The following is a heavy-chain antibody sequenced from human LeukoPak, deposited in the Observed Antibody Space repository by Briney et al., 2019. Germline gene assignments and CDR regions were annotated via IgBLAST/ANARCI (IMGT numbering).Heavy chain of an antibody. CDR1: GGSISSGGYY. D-gene: IGHD7-27*01. CDR3: AREPSWGLVGYFDY. CDR2: IYYSGST. Sequence: SQTLSLTCTVSGGSISSGGYYWSWIRQPPGKGLEWIGYIYYSGSTNYNPSLKSRVTISVDTSKNQFSLKLSSVTAADTAVYYCAREPSWGLVGYFDYWGQGTLVTVSS. V-gene: IGHV4-61*08. J-gene: IGHJ4*02.